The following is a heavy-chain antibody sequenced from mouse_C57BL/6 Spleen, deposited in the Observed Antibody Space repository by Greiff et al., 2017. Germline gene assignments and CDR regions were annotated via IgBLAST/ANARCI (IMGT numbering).Heavy chain of an antibody. J-gene: IGHJ2*01. V-gene: IGHV14-4*01. CDR1: GFNIKDDY. Sequence: EVQLQQSGAELVRPGASVKLSCTASGFNIKDDYMHWVKQRPEQGLEWIGWIDPENGDTEYASKFQGKATITADTSSNTAYLQLSSLTSEDTAVYYCTMGVSDFDYRGQGTTLTVSS. CDR2: IDPENGDT. CDR3: TMGVSDFDY.